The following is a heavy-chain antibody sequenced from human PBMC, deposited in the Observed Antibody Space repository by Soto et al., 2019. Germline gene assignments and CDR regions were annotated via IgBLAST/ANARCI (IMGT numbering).Heavy chain of an antibody. V-gene: IGHV3-21*01. CDR1: GFTFSSYS. Sequence: PGGSLRLSCAASGFTFSSYSMNWVRQAPGKGLEWVSSISSSSSYIYYADSVKGRFTISRDNAKNSLYLQMNSLRAEDTAVYYCARDGPPYGDYPSYHYYMDVWGKGTTVTV. CDR2: ISSSSSYI. CDR3: ARDGPPYGDYPSYHYYMDV. D-gene: IGHD4-17*01. J-gene: IGHJ6*03.